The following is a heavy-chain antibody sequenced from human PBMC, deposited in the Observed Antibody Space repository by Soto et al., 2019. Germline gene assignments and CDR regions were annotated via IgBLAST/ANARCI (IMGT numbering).Heavy chain of an antibody. V-gene: IGHV1-69*13. CDR3: ASGSDSSPTWFDP. D-gene: IGHD3-22*01. J-gene: IGHJ5*02. Sequence: SVKVSCKASGGTFSSYAISWVRQAPGQGLEWMGGIIPIFGTANYAQKFQGRVTITADESTSTAYMELSSLRSEDTAVYYCASGSDSSPTWFDPWGQGTLVTVSS. CDR1: GGTFSSYA. CDR2: IIPIFGTA.